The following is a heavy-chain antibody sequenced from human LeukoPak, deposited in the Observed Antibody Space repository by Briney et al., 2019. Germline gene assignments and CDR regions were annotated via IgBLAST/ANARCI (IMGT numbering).Heavy chain of an antibody. CDR2: IKQDGSEK. D-gene: IGHD1-26*01. V-gene: IGHV3-7*01. Sequence: PGGSLRLSCAASGFTFSNYWMTWVRQAPEKRLEWVANIKQDGSEKYYVESVRGRFTISRDNAKNSLYLQVNSLRAEDTALYYCVRDTGGSGSYPDYWGPGTLVTVSS. CDR3: VRDTGGSGSYPDY. J-gene: IGHJ4*02. CDR1: GFTFSNYW.